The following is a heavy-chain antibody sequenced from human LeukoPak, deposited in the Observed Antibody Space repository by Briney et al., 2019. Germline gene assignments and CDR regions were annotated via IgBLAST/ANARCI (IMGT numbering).Heavy chain of an antibody. CDR2: ISAYNGNT. CDR3: ASSGYSSSWFTENYYYYMDV. Sequence: ASVKVSCKASGYTFTSYGISWVRQAPGQGLEWMGWISAYNGNTNYAQKLQGRVTMTTDTSTSTAYMELRSLRSDDTAVYYCASSGYSSSWFTENYYYYMDVWGKGTTVTISS. V-gene: IGHV1-18*01. CDR1: GYTFTSYG. J-gene: IGHJ6*03. D-gene: IGHD6-13*01.